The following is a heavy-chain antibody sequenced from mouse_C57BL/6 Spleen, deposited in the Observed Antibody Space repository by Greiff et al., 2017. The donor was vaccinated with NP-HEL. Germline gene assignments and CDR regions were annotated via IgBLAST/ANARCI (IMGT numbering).Heavy chain of an antibody. D-gene: IGHD2-3*01. CDR2: ISYSGST. Sequence: EVQLQESGPGMVKPSQSLSLTCTVTGYSITSGYDWHWIRHFPGNKLEWLGYISYSGSTNYNPSLKSRISITHDTSKNHFFLKLNSVTTEDTATYYCARVGGYYEYFDVWGTGTTVTVSS. CDR3: ARVGGYYEYFDV. CDR1: GYSITSGYD. J-gene: IGHJ1*03. V-gene: IGHV3-1*01.